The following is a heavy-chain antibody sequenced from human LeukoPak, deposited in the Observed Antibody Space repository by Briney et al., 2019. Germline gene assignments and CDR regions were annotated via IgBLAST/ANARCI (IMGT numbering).Heavy chain of an antibody. CDR1: GGSFTSFY. D-gene: IGHD3-10*01. V-gene: IGHV4-4*07. J-gene: IGHJ4*02. CDR3: ASYPGIYGHDY. CDR2: FFSSGST. Sequence: SETLSLTCTVSGGSFTSFYWSWIRQPAGKGLEWIGRFFSSGSTNYNPSFKSRASISVDKSKNQFSLKLTSVTAADTAVYYCASYPGIYGHDYWGQGTLVSVSS.